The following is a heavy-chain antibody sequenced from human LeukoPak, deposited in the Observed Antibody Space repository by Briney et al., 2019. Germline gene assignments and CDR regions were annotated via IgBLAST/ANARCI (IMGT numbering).Heavy chain of an antibody. V-gene: IGHV3-30*02. CDR2: IRYDGSNK. CDR1: GFTFRSYG. J-gene: IGHJ4*02. Sequence: GGSLRLSCAASGFTFRSYGMHWVRQAPGKGLEWVAFIRYDGSNKYYADSVKGRFTISRDNPKNTLYLQMNSLRAEDTAVYYCARDGSRGNLVTAPDFWGQGTLVTVSS. D-gene: IGHD2-21*02. CDR3: ARDGSRGNLVTAPDF.